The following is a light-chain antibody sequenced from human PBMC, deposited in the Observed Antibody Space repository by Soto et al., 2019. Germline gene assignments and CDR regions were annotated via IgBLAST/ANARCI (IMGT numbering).Light chain of an antibody. Sequence: DIQMTQPPSSLPASVGDRATITCRARKNINNYLNWFQQKPGKAPKLLVYGASGLESRVPPRFSGSGSGTDITLTISSLQPEDSATEYCPESYSVVWTFGQGTKVDIK. CDR3: PESYSVVWT. J-gene: IGKJ1*01. CDR2: GAS. CDR1: KNINNY. V-gene: IGKV1-39*01.